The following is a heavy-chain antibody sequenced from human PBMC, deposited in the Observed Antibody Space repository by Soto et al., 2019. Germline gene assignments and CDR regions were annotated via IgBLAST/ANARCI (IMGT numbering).Heavy chain of an antibody. Sequence: GGSLRLSCAASGFTFSNYGMHWVRQAPGKGLQWMAVIWYDGSDKYYADSVKGRFTTSRDNSKNTLYLQMNSLRAEDTAVYYCARDRPNYGSGSYPYDYWGQGTLVTVSS. CDR2: IWYDGSDK. CDR1: GFTFSNYG. CDR3: ARDRPNYGSGSYPYDY. D-gene: IGHD3-10*01. J-gene: IGHJ4*02. V-gene: IGHV3-33*01.